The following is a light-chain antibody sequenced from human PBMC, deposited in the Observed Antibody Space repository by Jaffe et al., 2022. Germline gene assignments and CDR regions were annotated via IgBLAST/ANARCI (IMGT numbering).Light chain of an antibody. J-gene: IGLJ2*01. CDR3: NSYTSSSTLVV. V-gene: IGLV2-14*03. CDR1: SSDVGGYNF. Sequence: QSALTQPASVSGSPGQSITISCTGTSSDVGGYNFVSWYQQHPGKAPKLIIYDVNHRPSGVSDRFSGSKSDNTASLTISGLQAEDEADYYCNSYTSSSTLVVFGGGTHLTVL. CDR2: DVN.